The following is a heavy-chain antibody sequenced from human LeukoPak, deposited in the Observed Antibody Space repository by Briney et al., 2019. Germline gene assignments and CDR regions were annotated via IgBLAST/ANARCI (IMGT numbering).Heavy chain of an antibody. J-gene: IGHJ1*01. V-gene: IGHV4-61*02. Sequence: PSETLSLTCTVSGGSISSGSYYWNWIRQPAGKGLEWIGRIYTSGSTNYNPSLKSRVTISVDTSKNQFSLKLSSVTAADTAVYYCARHRYCSTTSCPVYFQHWGQGTLVTVSS. D-gene: IGHD2-2*01. CDR3: ARHRYCSTTSCPVYFQH. CDR2: IYTSGST. CDR1: GGSISSGSYY.